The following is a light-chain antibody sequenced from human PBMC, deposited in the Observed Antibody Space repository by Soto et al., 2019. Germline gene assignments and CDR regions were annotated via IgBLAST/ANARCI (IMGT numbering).Light chain of an antibody. Sequence: QPVLTQPPSASASLGASVTLTCTLNSGYSNYKVDWYQQRPGKGPRFVMRVGTGGIVGSKGDGIPDRFSVLGSCLNRYLTIKNIQEEDESDYYCGADHGSGSNFVYVFGTGTKLTVL. V-gene: IGLV9-49*01. CDR3: GADHGSGSNFVYV. J-gene: IGLJ1*01. CDR1: SGYSNYK. CDR2: VGTGGIVG.